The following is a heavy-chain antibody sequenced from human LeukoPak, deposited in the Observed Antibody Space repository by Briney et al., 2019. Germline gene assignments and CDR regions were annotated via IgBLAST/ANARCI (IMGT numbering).Heavy chain of an antibody. CDR3: ARDLELSAVYYFDS. J-gene: IGHJ4*02. Sequence: PGGSLRLSCEASGFTFSIFPMHWVRQAPGKGLEWVALISSGSEKYYADSVKGRFTISRDNSKNMLYLQMNSLRADDTAVYYCARDLELSAVYYFDSWGQGTLVIVSS. CDR2: ISSGSEK. V-gene: IGHV3-30*04. D-gene: IGHD3-3*01. CDR1: GFTFSIFP.